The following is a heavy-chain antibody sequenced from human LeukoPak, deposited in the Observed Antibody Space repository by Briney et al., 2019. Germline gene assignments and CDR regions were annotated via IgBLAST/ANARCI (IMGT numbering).Heavy chain of an antibody. CDR3: AKAGRNYHNWLDP. Sequence: QPGGSLRLSCAASGFDFSGYGMHWVRQAPGKGLEWVAITSSDRTAKFYTDSVEGRFTVSRDNSKNMLYLQMSTLRAEDTAVYYCAKAGRNYHNWLDPWGQGTLVTVSS. D-gene: IGHD4-11*01. CDR1: GFDFSGYG. V-gene: IGHV3-30*18. CDR2: TSSDRTAK. J-gene: IGHJ5*02.